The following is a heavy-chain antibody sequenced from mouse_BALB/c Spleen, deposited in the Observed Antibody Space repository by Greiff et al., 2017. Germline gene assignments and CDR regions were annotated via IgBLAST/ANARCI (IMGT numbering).Heavy chain of an antibody. Sequence: EVQLQQSGPELVKPGASVKISCKASGYSFTGYYMHWVKQSHVKSLEWIGRINPYNGATSYNQNFKDKASLTVDKSSSTAYMELHSLTSEDSAVYYCAREGDSSGYVDYWGQGTTLTVSS. CDR2: INPYNGAT. CDR1: GYSFTGYY. V-gene: IGHV1-31*01. CDR3: AREGDSSGYVDY. D-gene: IGHD3-2*01. J-gene: IGHJ2*01.